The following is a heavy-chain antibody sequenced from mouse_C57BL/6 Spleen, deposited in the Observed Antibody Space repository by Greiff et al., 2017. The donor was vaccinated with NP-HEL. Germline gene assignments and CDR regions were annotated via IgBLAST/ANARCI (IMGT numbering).Heavy chain of an antibody. J-gene: IGHJ4*01. Sequence: EVKLMESGGGLVKPGGSLKLSCAASGFTFSDYGMHWVRQAPEKGLEWVAYISSGCSTIYYADTVKGRFTISRDNAKNTLFLQMTSLRAEDTAMYYCARKNGYFYCYAMDCWGQGTSVTVSS. CDR2: ISSGCSTI. CDR3: ARKNGYFYCYAMDC. V-gene: IGHV5-17*01. D-gene: IGHD2-3*01. CDR1: GFTFSDYG.